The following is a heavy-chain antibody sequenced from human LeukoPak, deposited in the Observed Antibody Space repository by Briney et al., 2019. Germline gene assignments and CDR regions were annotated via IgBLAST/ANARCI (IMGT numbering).Heavy chain of an antibody. D-gene: IGHD4-23*01. CDR1: GGSFSGYY. CDR2: INHSGST. Sequence: SETLSLTCAVYGGSFSGYYWSWIRQPPGKGLEWIGEINHSGSTNYNPSLKSRVTISVDTSKNQFSLKLSSATAADTAVYYCARGGWGYGGNSAYWGQGTLVTVSS. J-gene: IGHJ4*02. V-gene: IGHV4-34*01. CDR3: ARGGWGYGGNSAY.